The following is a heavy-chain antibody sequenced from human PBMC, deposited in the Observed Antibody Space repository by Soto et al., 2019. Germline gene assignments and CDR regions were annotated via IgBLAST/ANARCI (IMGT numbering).Heavy chain of an antibody. CDR3: ARGPAGGLSPFDP. Sequence: PSETLSLTCTVSGASISSGDYYWSWIRQPPGKGLEWIGYIYYSGSTYYNASLKSRVTISVDASKNQFSLKLSSVTAADTAVYYCARGPAGGLSPFDPWGQGTLVTVSS. J-gene: IGHJ5*02. D-gene: IGHD3-16*02. CDR2: IYYSGST. CDR1: GASISSGDYY. V-gene: IGHV4-30-4*01.